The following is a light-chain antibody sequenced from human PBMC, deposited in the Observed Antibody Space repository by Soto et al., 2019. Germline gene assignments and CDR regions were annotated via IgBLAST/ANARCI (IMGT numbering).Light chain of an antibody. CDR2: GAS. CDR3: QQYNNWPPLT. J-gene: IGKJ4*01. V-gene: IGKV3-15*01. CDR1: QSVSSN. Sequence: EIVMTQSPATLSVSPGERATLSCRASQSVSSNLAWYQQKPGQAPRLLIYGASTRSTGIPARFSGSGSWTEFTLTISSLQSEDFAVYYCQQYNNWPPLTCGRGTKVVIK.